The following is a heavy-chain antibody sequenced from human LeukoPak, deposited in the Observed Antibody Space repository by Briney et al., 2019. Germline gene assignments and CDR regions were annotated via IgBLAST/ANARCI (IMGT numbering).Heavy chain of an antibody. CDR2: ISPGGGPT. CDR1: GVSISSSNSY. J-gene: IGHJ4*02. D-gene: IGHD5-12*01. CDR3: AKDGAWLRFDD. V-gene: IGHV3-23*01. Sequence: ETLSLTCTVSGVSISSSNSYWGWIRQPPGKGLEWVSGISPGGGPTYYADSVKGRFTISRDDSKSTLYLQMTNLRAEDTAVYYCAKDGAWLRFDDWGQGILVTVSS.